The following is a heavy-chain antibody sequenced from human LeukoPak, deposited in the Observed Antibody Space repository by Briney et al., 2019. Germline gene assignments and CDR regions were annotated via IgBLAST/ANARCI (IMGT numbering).Heavy chain of an antibody. CDR3: ASQPVYYYMDV. CDR2: ISSSGSTI. J-gene: IGHJ6*03. Sequence: GGSLRLSCAASGFTFSSYEMNWVRQAPGKGLEWVSYISSSGSTIYYADSVKGRFTISRDNAKKSLYLQMNSLRAEDTAVYYCASQPVYYYMDVWGKGTTVTVSS. V-gene: IGHV3-48*03. CDR1: GFTFSSYE.